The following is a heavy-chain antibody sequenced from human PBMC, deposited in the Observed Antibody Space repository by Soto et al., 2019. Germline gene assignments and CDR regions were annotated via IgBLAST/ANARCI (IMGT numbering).Heavy chain of an antibody. V-gene: IGHV4-39*01. Sequence: KTSETLSLTCTVSGGSISSSSYYWGWIRQPPGKGLEWIGSIYYSGSTYYNPSLKSRVTISVDTSKNQFSLKLSSVTAADTAVYYCGLASSSSRRYYYYGMDVWGQGTTVTVSS. D-gene: IGHD6-6*01. CDR2: IYYSGST. CDR1: GGSISSSSYY. CDR3: GLASSSSRRYYYYGMDV. J-gene: IGHJ6*02.